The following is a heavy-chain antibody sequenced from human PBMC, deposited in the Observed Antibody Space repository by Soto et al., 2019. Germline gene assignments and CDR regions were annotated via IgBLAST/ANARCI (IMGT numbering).Heavy chain of an antibody. CDR3: AKASHYVGYGMDV. Sequence: QVQLVESGGGVVQPGRSLRLSCAASGFTFSSYGMHWVRQAPGKGLEWVAVISYDGSNKYYADSVKGRFTISRDNSKNTLYLQMNSLRAEDTAVYYCAKASHYVGYGMDVWGQGTTVTVSS. J-gene: IGHJ6*02. CDR1: GFTFSSYG. D-gene: IGHD3-10*02. V-gene: IGHV3-30*18. CDR2: ISYDGSNK.